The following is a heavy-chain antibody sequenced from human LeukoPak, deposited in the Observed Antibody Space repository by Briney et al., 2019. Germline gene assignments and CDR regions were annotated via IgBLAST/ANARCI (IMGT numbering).Heavy chain of an antibody. J-gene: IGHJ4*02. CDR3: ARDEYDTWSRRGNFDS. CDR2: IKLDGSEK. D-gene: IGHD3-3*01. Sequence: GGSLRLSGVASGFTFGKYWMSWVHQAPGKGLEWVANIKLDGSEKNYVDSVKGRFTISRDNTKNSLYLQMNSLRVEDTAVFYCARDEYDTWSRRGNFDSWGQGTLVIVSS. CDR1: GFTFGKYW. V-gene: IGHV3-7*03.